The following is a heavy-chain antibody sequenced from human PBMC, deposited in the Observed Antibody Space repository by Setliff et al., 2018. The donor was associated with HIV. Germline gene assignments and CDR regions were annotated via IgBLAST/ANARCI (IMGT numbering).Heavy chain of an antibody. J-gene: IGHJ2*01. Sequence: ASVKVSCKASGYIFIGYYIHWVRQAPGQGLEWMGRITPNSGGTDYAQKFQGRVTMTRDTSISTAYMELSRLRSDDTAVYFCARTSRGVTVMEYWYFDLWGRGTLVTVSS. CDR1: GYIFIGYY. V-gene: IGHV1-2*06. D-gene: IGHD2-21*02. CDR2: ITPNSGGT. CDR3: ARTSRGVTVMEYWYFDL.